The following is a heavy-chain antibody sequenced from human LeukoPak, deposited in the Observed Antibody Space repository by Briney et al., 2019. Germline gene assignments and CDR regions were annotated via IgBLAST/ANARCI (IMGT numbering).Heavy chain of an antibody. CDR2: IYPGDSDT. J-gene: IGHJ1*01. CDR3: ARGFGSTWLEY. CDR1: GYSFTSYW. D-gene: IGHD6-13*01. V-gene: IGHV5-51*01. Sequence: HGESLKISCKGSGYSFTSYWIGWVRQMPGKGLEWIGIIYPGDSDTRYSPSFQGQVTILADKSLTTAYLQWSSLKASDTAMYYCARGFGSTWLEYWGQGTLVTVSS.